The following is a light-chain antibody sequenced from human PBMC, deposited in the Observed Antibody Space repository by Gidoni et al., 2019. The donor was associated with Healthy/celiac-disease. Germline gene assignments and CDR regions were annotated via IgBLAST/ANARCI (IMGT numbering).Light chain of an antibody. CDR2: RNN. CDR3: AAWDDSLSASYV. Sequence: HSVLPQPPSPSVTPRPRVTISGSGSSSNIGSIYVYWYQQLPGTAPKLLIYRNNQRPSGVPDRFSGSKSGTSASLAISGLRSEDEADYYCAAWDDSLSASYVFGTGTKVTVL. J-gene: IGLJ1*01. CDR1: SSNIGSIY. V-gene: IGLV1-47*01.